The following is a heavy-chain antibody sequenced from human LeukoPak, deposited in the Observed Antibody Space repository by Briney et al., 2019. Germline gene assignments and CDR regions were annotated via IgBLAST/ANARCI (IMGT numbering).Heavy chain of an antibody. J-gene: IGHJ4*02. CDR2: IWYDGSNK. D-gene: IGHD3-10*01. Sequence: GGSLRLSCAASGFTFSGRWMSWLRQAPGKGLEWVAVIWYDGSNKYYADSVKGRFTISRDNSKNTLYLQMNSLRAEDTAVYYCARTYYYGSGSYYGPYDYWGQGTLVTVSS. CDR1: GFTFSGRW. CDR3: ARTYYYGSGSYYGPYDY. V-gene: IGHV3-33*07.